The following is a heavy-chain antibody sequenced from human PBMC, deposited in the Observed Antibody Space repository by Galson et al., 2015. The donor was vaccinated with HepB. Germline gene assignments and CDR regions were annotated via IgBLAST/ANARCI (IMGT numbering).Heavy chain of an antibody. J-gene: IGHJ3*02. CDR2: FDPDDDET. D-gene: IGHD2-2*01. CDR3: ATAEYDAFDI. CDR1: GYTLTELS. Sequence: SVKVSCKVSGYTLTELSMHWVRQPPGKGLEWMGGFDPDDDETIYAQKFQGRVTMTEDTSTDTAYMELSSLRSEDTAVYYCATAEYDAFDIWGQGTTVTVSS. V-gene: IGHV1-24*01.